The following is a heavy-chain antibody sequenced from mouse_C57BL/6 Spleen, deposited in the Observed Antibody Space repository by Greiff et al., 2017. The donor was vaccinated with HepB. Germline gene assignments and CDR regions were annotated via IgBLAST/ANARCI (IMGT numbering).Heavy chain of an antibody. CDR1: GYSITSGYY. CDR3: ARSGPYDGYYVWYFDV. Sequence: EVKLQESGPGLVKPSQSLSLTCSVTGYSITSGYYWNWIRQFPGNKLEWMGYISYDGSNNYNPSLKNRISITRDTSKNQFFLKLNSVTTEDTATYYCARSGPYDGYYVWYFDVWGTGTTVTVSS. V-gene: IGHV3-6*01. CDR2: ISYDGSN. J-gene: IGHJ1*03. D-gene: IGHD2-3*01.